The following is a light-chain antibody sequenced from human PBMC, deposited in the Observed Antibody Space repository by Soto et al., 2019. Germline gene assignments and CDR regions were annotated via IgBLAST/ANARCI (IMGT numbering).Light chain of an antibody. CDR1: QSVNNNY. Sequence: EIVLTQSPGTLALSPGERATLSCRASQSVNNNYLTWYQQKRGQAPRLLIHAASSRATGIPDRFSGSGSGTVFTLTISRLEPEDFAVYYCQQYGSSPFTFGPGTRVGIK. J-gene: IGKJ3*01. V-gene: IGKV3-20*01. CDR3: QQYGSSPFT. CDR2: AAS.